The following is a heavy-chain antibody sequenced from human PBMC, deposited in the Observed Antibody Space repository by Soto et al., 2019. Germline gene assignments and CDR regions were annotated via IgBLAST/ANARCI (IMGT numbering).Heavy chain of an antibody. V-gene: IGHV3-53*01. CDR2: IYSGGNT. D-gene: IGHD3-16*01. CDR3: ARGLYDYVWGSYAQFDY. CDR1: GLTVSSNY. Sequence: GGSLRLSCAATGLTVSSNYMSWVRQAPGKGLEWVSVIYSGGNTYYADSVKGRFTISRDNSKNTLFLQMNSLRAEDTAVYYCARGLYDYVWGSYAQFDYWGQGTLVTVSS. J-gene: IGHJ4*02.